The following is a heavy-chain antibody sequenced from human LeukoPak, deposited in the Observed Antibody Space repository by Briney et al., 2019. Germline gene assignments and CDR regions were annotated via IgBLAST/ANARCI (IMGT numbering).Heavy chain of an antibody. Sequence: ASVKVSCKASGYTYPTSGISWVRQAPGQGLEWMGIINPSGGSTSYAQKFQGRVTMTRDTSTSTVYMELSSLRSEDTAVYYCARDLFPSYDILTGYSFDYWGQGTLVTVSS. CDR3: ARDLFPSYDILTGYSFDY. CDR1: GYTYPTSG. CDR2: INPSGGST. D-gene: IGHD3-9*01. V-gene: IGHV1-46*01. J-gene: IGHJ4*02.